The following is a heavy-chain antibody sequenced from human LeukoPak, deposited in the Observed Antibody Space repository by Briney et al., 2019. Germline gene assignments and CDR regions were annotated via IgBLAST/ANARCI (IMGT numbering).Heavy chain of an antibody. CDR1: GGSISSSSYY. D-gene: IGHD3-16*01. Sequence: SSETLSLTCTVSGGSISSSSYYWVWMRQPPGKGLEWIGSIYYSGSTYYNPSLKSRVTISVDTSKNQFSLRLNSVTAADTAVYYCARGRIGGPKAPFDYWGQGTLVTVSS. V-gene: IGHV4-39*01. J-gene: IGHJ4*02. CDR3: ARGRIGGPKAPFDY. CDR2: IYYSGST.